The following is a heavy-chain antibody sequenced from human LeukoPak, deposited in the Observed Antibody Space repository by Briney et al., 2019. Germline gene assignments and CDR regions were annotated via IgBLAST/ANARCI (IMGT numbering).Heavy chain of an antibody. D-gene: IGHD6-13*01. CDR3: ASYSSWYVYYGMDV. CDR1: GGSFSGYY. Sequence: SETLSLTCAVYGGSFSGYYWSWIRQPPGKGLEWIGEINHSGSTNYNPSLKSRVTISVDTSKNQFSLKLSSVTAADTAVYYCASYSSWYVYYGMDVWGQGTTVTVSS. J-gene: IGHJ6*02. CDR2: INHSGST. V-gene: IGHV4-34*01.